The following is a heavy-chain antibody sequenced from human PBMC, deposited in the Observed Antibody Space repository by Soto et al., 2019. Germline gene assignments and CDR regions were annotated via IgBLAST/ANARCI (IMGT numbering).Heavy chain of an antibody. V-gene: IGHV4-59*12. CDR1: NGSISGFY. CDR2: IHYSGRT. D-gene: IGHD1-26*01. CDR3: VRVGVGIGNHFDS. Sequence: QVQLQESGPGLVKPSETLSLTCSVSNGSISGFYWTWIRQPPGKILEWIGYIHYSGRTDYIPSLTSRATMSVDTSKNQFSLNLKSITAADTAVYYCVRVGVGIGNHFDSWGRGTLVTVSS. J-gene: IGHJ4*02.